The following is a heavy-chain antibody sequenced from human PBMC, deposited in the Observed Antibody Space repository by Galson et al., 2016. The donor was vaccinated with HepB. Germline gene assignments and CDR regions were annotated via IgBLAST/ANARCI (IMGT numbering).Heavy chain of an antibody. V-gene: IGHV3-66*01. J-gene: IGHJ5*02. CDR3: ARKSDTGTLVGDL. Sequence: SLRLSCAASGFIVTANYMTWVRQAPGKGPEWVSVIYSRGSTSYADSVKGRFTIPRDNSKNTLYLQMNSLRAEDTAVYYCARKSDTGTLVGDLWGQGTLVTVSS. CDR1: GFIVTANY. D-gene: IGHD1-14*01. CDR2: IYSRGST.